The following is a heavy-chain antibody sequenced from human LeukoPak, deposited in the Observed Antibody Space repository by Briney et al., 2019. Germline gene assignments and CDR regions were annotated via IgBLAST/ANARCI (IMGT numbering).Heavy chain of an antibody. Sequence: GGSLRLSCAASGFTFSSYAMSWVRQAPGKGLEWVSAISGSGGSTYYADSVKGRFTISRDNSKNTLYLQMNSLRAEDTAVYYCARDVREGAEMYCLDYWGQGTLVTVSS. CDR1: GFTFSSYA. V-gene: IGHV3-23*01. D-gene: IGHD5-24*01. J-gene: IGHJ4*02. CDR2: ISGSGGST. CDR3: ARDVREGAEMYCLDY.